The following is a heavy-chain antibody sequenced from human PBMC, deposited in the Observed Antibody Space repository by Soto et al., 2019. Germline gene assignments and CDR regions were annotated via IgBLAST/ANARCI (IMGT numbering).Heavy chain of an antibody. D-gene: IGHD4-17*01. CDR3: AKDDYGGNSFG. CDR2: ISYDGSNK. Sequence: SLRLSCAASGFTFSTYGMHWVRQAPGKWLEWVAVISYDGSNKYYADSVKGRFTISRDNSKNTLFLQMNSLRAEDTAVYYCAKDDYGGNSFGWGKGTLVTVSS. J-gene: IGHJ4*02. CDR1: GFTFSTYG. V-gene: IGHV3-30*18.